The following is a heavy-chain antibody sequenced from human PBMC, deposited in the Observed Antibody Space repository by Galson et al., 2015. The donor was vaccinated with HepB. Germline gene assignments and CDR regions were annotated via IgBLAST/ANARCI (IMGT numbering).Heavy chain of an antibody. CDR1: GFSLSTTGLC. CDR3: ARLHGLGGNPAVNT. J-gene: IGHJ5*02. Sequence: PALVKPTQNLTLTCDFSGFSLSTTGLCVNWIRQPPGKALEWLALIDWTDDKYYTTSLKSRLTISKDTSKNQVVLTMTHLDPADPATFSCARLHGLGGNPAVNTWGQGTLVTVSS. CDR2: IDWTDDK. V-gene: IGHV2-70*01. D-gene: IGHD4-23*01.